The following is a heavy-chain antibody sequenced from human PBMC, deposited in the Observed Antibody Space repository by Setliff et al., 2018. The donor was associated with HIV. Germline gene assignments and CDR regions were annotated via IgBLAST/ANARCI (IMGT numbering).Heavy chain of an antibody. J-gene: IGHJ4*02. CDR1: GASFSGYY. D-gene: IGHD4-17*01. V-gene: IGHV4-34*01. Sequence: PSETLSLTCAVYGASFSGYYWAWIRQSPGTGLEWIGEIHHGGGTKYNPSLKSRVTVSLDMSKNQFSLKLNSLTAADTGVYYCATFFVSTATTQDYWGQGTLVTVSS. CDR3: ATFFVSTATTQDY. CDR2: IHHGGGT.